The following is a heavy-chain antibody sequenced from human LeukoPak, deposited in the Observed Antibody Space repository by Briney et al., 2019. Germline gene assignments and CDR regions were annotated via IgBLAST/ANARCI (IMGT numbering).Heavy chain of an antibody. V-gene: IGHV3-30*02. CDR1: GFTFSSYG. Sequence: PGGSLRLSCAASGFTFSSYGMHWVRQAPGKGLEWVAFIRYDGSNKYYADSVKGRFTISRDNAKNSLYLQMNSLRAEDTAVYYCARELYSSSHLYYYYYYYMDVWGKGTTVTVSS. J-gene: IGHJ6*03. CDR3: ARELYSSSHLYYYYYYYMDV. D-gene: IGHD6-6*01. CDR2: IRYDGSNK.